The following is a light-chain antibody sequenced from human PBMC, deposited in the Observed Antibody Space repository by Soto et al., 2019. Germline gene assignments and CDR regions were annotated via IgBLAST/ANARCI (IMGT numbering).Light chain of an antibody. J-gene: IGKJ1*01. CDR2: GAS. CDR3: HSYNSIPRT. CDR1: QGISEY. V-gene: IGKV1-27*01. Sequence: DIQMAQSPSSLSASIGDRVTITCRASQGISEYLAWYQQRPGNAPNLLIYGASILQSSVPSRISSSGSGTHVTLTTSSLQPEDVLTYYCHSYNSIPRTFGQGTTVEIK.